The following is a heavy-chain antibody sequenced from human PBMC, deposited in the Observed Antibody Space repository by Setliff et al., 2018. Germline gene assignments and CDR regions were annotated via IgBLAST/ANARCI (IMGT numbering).Heavy chain of an antibody. CDR1: GFTFSAYA. CDR3: ASEAPERPGVALDF. Sequence: GGSLRLSCAASGFTFSAYAMTWVRQAPGKGLEWVGHIENKADGGATGYATPVKGRFFISRDDSKNELYLQMNTLKVDDTAVYYCASEAPERPGVALDFWGPGTMVTVSS. J-gene: IGHJ3*01. V-gene: IGHV3-15*04. CDR2: IENKADGGAT.